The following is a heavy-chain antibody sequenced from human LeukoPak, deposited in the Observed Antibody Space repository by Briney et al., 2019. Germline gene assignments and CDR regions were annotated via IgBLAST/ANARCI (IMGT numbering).Heavy chain of an antibody. Sequence: PSETLSLTCAVYGGSFSGYDWSWIRQPPGKGLEWIGEINHSGSANYNPSLKSRVTISVDTSKNQFSLKLSSVTAADTAVYYCARYATYYYYGMDVWGQGTTVTVSS. J-gene: IGHJ6*02. V-gene: IGHV4-34*01. CDR2: INHSGSA. CDR1: GGSFSGYD. D-gene: IGHD1-26*01. CDR3: ARYATYYYYGMDV.